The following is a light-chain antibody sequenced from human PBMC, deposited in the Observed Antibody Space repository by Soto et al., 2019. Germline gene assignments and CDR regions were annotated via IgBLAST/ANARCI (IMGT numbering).Light chain of an antibody. CDR2: AAS. J-gene: IGKJ4*01. V-gene: IGKV1-39*01. CDR1: QSISSY. Sequence: DIQMTQSPYSLSASVGDRVTITCRARQSISSYVNWYQQKPGKAPKLLIYAASSLQSGVPSRFSGSGSGTDFTLTISSLQPEDFATYYCQQGYSTPITFGGGTKVEIK. CDR3: QQGYSTPIT.